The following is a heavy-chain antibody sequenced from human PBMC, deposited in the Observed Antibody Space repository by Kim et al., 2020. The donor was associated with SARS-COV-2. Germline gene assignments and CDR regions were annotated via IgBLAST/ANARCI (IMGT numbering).Heavy chain of an antibody. Sequence: GGYLRLSCAASGFTFSSYAMSWVRQAPGKGLEWVSAISGSGGSTYYADSVKGRFTISRDNSKNTLYLQMNSLRAEDTAVYYCAKAPLGSRWSGIDYWGQGTLVTVSS. CDR1: GFTFSSYA. D-gene: IGHD6-13*01. CDR2: ISGSGGST. CDR3: AKAPLGSRWSGIDY. V-gene: IGHV3-23*01. J-gene: IGHJ4*02.